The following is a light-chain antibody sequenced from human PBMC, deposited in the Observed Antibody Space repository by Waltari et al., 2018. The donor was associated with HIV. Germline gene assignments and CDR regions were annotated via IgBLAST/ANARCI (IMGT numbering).Light chain of an antibody. V-gene: IGLV1-44*01. J-gene: IGLJ3*02. Sequence: QSVLTQPPSASGTPGQRVTISCSGSSSNIGSNAVNWYQQVPGTAPKLLIYSDKQRPSGVPDRCSGTKSGTAASLASRGLQSEDEANYYCAAWDDSLNGPLFGGGTKLTVL. CDR2: SDK. CDR1: SSNIGSNA. CDR3: AAWDDSLNGPL.